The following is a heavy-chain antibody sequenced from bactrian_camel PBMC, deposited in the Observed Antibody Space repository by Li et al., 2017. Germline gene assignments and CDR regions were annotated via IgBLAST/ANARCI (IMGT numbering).Heavy chain of an antibody. Sequence: DVQLVESGGGLVQPGGSLRLSCAASGFTFSSYHVNWVRQAPGKGLEWVSIINGNGATTYYTDSVKGRFTISKDSAENTLYLQMNSLKPEDTAVYYCVGGGGSWSFGYWGQGTQVTVS. J-gene: IGHJ6*01. D-gene: IGHD6*01. CDR3: VGGGGSWSFGY. CDR2: INGNGATT. CDR1: GFTFSSYH. V-gene: IGHV3S40*01.